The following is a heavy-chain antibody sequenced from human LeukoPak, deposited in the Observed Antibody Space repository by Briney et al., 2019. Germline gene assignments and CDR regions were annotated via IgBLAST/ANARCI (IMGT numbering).Heavy chain of an antibody. J-gene: IGHJ4*02. CDR2: IRSEADGGTT. CDR1: GFTFSNAW. Sequence: GGSLRLSCAASGFTFSNAWMNWVRQAPGKGLEWLGRIRSEADGGTTDYAAPMNGRFTISRDDSKNTLYLQINGLKTEDTAVYYCTTDLGGHSAIDYWGQGTLVTVSS. CDR3: TTDLGGHSAIDY. V-gene: IGHV3-15*01. D-gene: IGHD2-21*01.